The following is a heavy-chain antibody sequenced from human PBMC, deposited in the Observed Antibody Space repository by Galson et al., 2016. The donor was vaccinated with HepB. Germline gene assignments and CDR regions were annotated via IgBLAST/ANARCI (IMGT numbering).Heavy chain of an antibody. CDR2: IHPDGSST. Sequence: SLRLSCAASGFTFRTYWMHWVRQAPGKGPVWVSRIHPDGSSTSYADSVKGRFTISRDNARNTLYLQLNSLTVEDTAVYYCASLRASGSGGFEDYWGQGSLVIVSS. J-gene: IGHJ4*02. CDR3: ASLRASGSGGFEDY. CDR1: GFTFRTYW. D-gene: IGHD3-10*01. V-gene: IGHV3-74*01.